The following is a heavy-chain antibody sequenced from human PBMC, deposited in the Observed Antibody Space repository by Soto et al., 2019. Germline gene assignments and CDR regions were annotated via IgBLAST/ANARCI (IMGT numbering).Heavy chain of an antibody. CDR2: IYADGRT. D-gene: IGHD4-17*01. V-gene: IGHV3-53*01. Sequence: GGSLRLSCAVSGFTVSNNYMSWVRQAPGMGLDWVSVIYADGRTYYADSVKGRFTISRDNSENTLYLQMNSLRVEDTAVYYCATLPHRSGDYSFDNWGQGTLVTVSS. CDR3: ATLPHRSGDYSFDN. J-gene: IGHJ4*02. CDR1: GFTVSNNY.